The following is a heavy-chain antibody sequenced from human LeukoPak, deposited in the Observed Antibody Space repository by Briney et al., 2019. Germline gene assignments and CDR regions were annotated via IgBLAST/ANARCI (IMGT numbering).Heavy chain of an antibody. J-gene: IGHJ3*02. CDR3: AREWGYDFWNGYYTNAFDI. Sequence: SVQVSCKASGGTFSSYAISWVRQAPGQGLEWMGGIIPTFGTANYAQKFQGRVTITADESTSTAYMELSSLRSEDTAVYYCAREWGYDFWNGYYTNAFDIWGQGTMVTVSS. CDR1: GGTFSSYA. D-gene: IGHD3-3*01. V-gene: IGHV1-69*01. CDR2: IIPTFGTA.